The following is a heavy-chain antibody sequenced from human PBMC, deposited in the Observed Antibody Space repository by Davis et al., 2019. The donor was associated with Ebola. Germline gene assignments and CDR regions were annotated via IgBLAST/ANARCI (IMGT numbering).Heavy chain of an antibody. V-gene: IGHV3-48*02. CDR3: ARDRGHGDFPYYFDH. CDR1: GFTFSSYA. D-gene: IGHD4-17*01. CDR2: ISSTGAI. J-gene: IGHJ4*02. Sequence: PAGSLTLSCAASGFTFSSYAMSCVRQAPGKGLEWVSYISSTGAIYYAESLKGRFTISRDNAENTAYLQMNSLRDEDTAVYYCARDRGHGDFPYYFDHWGRGTLVTVSS.